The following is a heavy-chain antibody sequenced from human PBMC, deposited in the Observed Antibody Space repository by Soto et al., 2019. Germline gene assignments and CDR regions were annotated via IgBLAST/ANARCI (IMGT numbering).Heavy chain of an antibody. J-gene: IGHJ4*02. CDR3: ANPLGYDIGGFDY. Sequence: GGSLRLSCAASGFTFSSYGMHWVRQAPGKGLEWVAVISYDGSNKYYADSVKGRFTISRDNSKNTLYLQMNSLRAEDTAVYYCANPLGYDIGGFDYWGQGTLVTVSS. CDR2: ISYDGSNK. CDR1: GFTFSSYG. V-gene: IGHV3-30*18. D-gene: IGHD3-22*01.